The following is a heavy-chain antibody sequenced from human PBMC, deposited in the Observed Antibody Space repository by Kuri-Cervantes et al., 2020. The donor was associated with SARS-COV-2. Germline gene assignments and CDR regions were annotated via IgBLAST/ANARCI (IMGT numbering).Heavy chain of an antibody. V-gene: IGHV4-34*01. D-gene: IGHD2-2*01. CDR3: ARGHIGVVPSPILGLRPHYYYYHMDI. J-gene: IGHJ6*02. CDR2: INHSGGT. CDR1: GASLNTYS. Sequence: GSLRLSCAVFGASLNTYSWSWIRQPPGKGLEWIGEINHSGGTKYKPSLKGRVSISVDASKNQISLKLTSVTAADAAVYYCARGHIGVVPSPILGLRPHYYYYHMDIWGQGTTVTVSS.